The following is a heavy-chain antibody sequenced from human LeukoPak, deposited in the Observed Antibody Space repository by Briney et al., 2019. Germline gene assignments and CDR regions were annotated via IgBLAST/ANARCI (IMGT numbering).Heavy chain of an antibody. CDR2: IYHSGST. J-gene: IGHJ3*02. CDR3: ARHGEDGYGNGWNMIVVANDAFDI. CDR1: GGSISSGGYY. D-gene: IGHD3-22*01. V-gene: IGHV4-30-2*01. Sequence: SQTLSLTCTVSGGSISSGGYYWSWIRQPPGKGLEWIGYIYHSGSTYYNPSLKSRVTISVDRSKNQFSLKLSSVTAADTAVYYCARHGEDGYGNGWNMIVVANDAFDIWGQGTMVTVSS.